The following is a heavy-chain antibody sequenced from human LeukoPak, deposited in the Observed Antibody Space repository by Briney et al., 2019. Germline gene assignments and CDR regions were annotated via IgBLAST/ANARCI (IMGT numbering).Heavy chain of an antibody. CDR1: GGSISSYY. J-gene: IGHJ4*02. Sequence: ETLSLTCTVSGGSISSYYWSWIRLPPGKGLEWVSGINWNGGRTGYADSVKGRFTISRDNAKNSLYLQVNSLRAEDTALYYCARDYDYGDYPGYWGQGTLVTVSS. D-gene: IGHD4-17*01. V-gene: IGHV3-20*04. CDR3: ARDYDYGDYPGY. CDR2: INWNGGRT.